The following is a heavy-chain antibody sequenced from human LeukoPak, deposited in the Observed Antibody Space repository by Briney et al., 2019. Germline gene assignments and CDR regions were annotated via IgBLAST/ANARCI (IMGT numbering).Heavy chain of an antibody. D-gene: IGHD3-16*02. CDR1: GFTFSSYW. CDR2: INSDGSST. V-gene: IGHV3-74*01. J-gene: IGHJ4*02. Sequence: GGSLRLSCAASGFTFSSYWMHWVHQAPGKGLVWVSRINSDGSSTSYADSVKGRFTISRDNAKNTLYLQMNSLRAEDTAVYYCARTRSYRWDFDYWGQGTLVTVSS. CDR3: ARTRSYRWDFDY.